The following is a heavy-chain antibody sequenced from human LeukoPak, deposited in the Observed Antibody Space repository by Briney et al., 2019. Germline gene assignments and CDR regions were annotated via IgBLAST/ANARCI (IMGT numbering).Heavy chain of an antibody. CDR1: GYTFTGYY. J-gene: IGHJ5*02. Sequence: ASVKVSCKASGYTFTGYYMHWVRQAPGQGLEWMGLINPNSGGTNYAQKFQGRVTMTRDTSISTAYMELSRLRSDDTAVYYCARVGIVVVPAARTFDPWGQGTLVTVSS. D-gene: IGHD2-2*01. CDR2: INPNSGGT. CDR3: ARVGIVVVPAARTFDP. V-gene: IGHV1-2*02.